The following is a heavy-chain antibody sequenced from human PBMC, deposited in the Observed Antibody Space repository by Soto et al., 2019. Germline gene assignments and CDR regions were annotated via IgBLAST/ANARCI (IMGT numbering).Heavy chain of an antibody. CDR1: GYTFTGYA. CDR3: ARAVVVAADFDY. Sequence: QVQLVQSGAEEKKPGASVKVSCKASGYTFTGYAMHWVRQAPGQRLEWMRWINAGNGNTKYSQKFQGRVTITRDTAASTAYMELSSLRSEDTAVYYCARAVVVAADFDYWGQGTLVTVSS. D-gene: IGHD2-15*01. V-gene: IGHV1-3*05. CDR2: INAGNGNT. J-gene: IGHJ4*02.